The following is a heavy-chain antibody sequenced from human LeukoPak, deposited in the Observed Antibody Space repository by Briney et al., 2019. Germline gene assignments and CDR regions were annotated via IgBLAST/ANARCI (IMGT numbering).Heavy chain of an antibody. CDR2: INHSGST. J-gene: IGHJ4*02. V-gene: IGHV4-34*01. CDR1: GGSFSGYY. CDR3: ARPTGYYDYVWGSYRYTARFDY. D-gene: IGHD3-16*02. Sequence: SETLSLTCAVYGGSFSGYYWSWIRQPPGKGLEWIGEINHSGSTNYNPSLKSRVTISVDTSQNQFSLKLSSVTAADTAVYYCARPTGYYDYVWGSYRYTARFDYWGQGTLVTVSS.